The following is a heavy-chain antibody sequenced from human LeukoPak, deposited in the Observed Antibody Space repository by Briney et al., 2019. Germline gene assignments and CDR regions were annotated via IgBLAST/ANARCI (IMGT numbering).Heavy chain of an antibody. CDR2: IRYDGSNK. CDR3: AKFVGYSPRRPNWFDP. Sequence: GGSLRLSCAASGFTFSSYGMHWVRQAPGKGLEWVAFIRYDGSNKYYADSVKGRFTISRDNSKNTLYLQMNSLRAEDTAVYYCAKFVGYSPRRPNWFDPWGQGTLVTVSS. J-gene: IGHJ5*02. D-gene: IGHD5-18*01. CDR1: GFTFSSYG. V-gene: IGHV3-30*02.